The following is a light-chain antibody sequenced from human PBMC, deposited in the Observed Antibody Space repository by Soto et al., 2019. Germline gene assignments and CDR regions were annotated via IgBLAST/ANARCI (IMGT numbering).Light chain of an antibody. CDR1: QGVGNKY. J-gene: IGKJ5*01. CDR3: QQYTNAHGIT. CDR2: AAS. V-gene: IGKV3-20*01. Sequence: THSPCTLALSPGDRATLSCRASQGVGNKYLAWYQQRPGQAPSLLIYAASSRATGVPDRFSGSGSGTDFTLTISRLEPEDFAVYYCQQYTNAHGITFGQGTRLEIK.